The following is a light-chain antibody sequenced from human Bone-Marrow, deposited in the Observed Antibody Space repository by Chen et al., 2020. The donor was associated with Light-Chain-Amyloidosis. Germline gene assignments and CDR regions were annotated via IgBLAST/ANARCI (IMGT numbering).Light chain of an antibody. CDR1: PTISSNY. J-gene: IGKJ4*01. Sequence: EIVLTQSPGTLSLSPGEGANLSCRASPTISSNYLTWSQQKFGQAPRLLIYGSSSWATGIPDRFTGSGSGTDFTLTINRLEPEDFAMYYCQQYGTSPLTFGGGTKVEIK. CDR2: GSS. V-gene: IGKV3-20*01. CDR3: QQYGTSPLT.